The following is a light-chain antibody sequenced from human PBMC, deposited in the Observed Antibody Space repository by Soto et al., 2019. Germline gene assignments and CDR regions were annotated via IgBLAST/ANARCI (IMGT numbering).Light chain of an antibody. V-gene: IGKV1-6*01. J-gene: IGKJ1*01. CDR3: LQDYSYPRT. Sequence: AIQMTQSPSSLSASVGDRVTITCRASQGIRNELGWYQQKPGKAPKLLIYDGSSLQSGVPSRFSGSGSGTDFTLTISSLQPEDFATYFCLQDYSYPRTFGQGTKVDIK. CDR1: QGIRNE. CDR2: DGS.